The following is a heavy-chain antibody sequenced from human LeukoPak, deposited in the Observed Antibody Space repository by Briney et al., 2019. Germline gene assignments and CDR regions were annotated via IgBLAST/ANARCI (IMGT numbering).Heavy chain of an antibody. J-gene: IGHJ4*02. CDR1: GFTFSSYG. D-gene: IGHD6-19*01. CDR2: IWYDGSNK. CDR3: AIPFSSGWYQLDY. V-gene: IGHV3-33*01. Sequence: GGSLRLSCAASGFTFSSYGMHWVRQAPGKGLEWVAVIWYDGSNKYYADSVKGRFTISRDNSKNTLYLQMNSLRAEDTAVYYCAIPFSSGWYQLDYWGQGTLVTVPS.